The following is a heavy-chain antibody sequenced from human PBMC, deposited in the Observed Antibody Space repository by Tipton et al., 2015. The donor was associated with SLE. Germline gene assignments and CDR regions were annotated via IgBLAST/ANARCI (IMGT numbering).Heavy chain of an antibody. J-gene: IGHJ4*02. CDR1: GYSISSGYY. D-gene: IGHD2-21*02. CDR3: ARDREVTRLFDY. Sequence: LSLTCAVSGYSISSGYYWGWIRQPPGKGLEWIGSIYYSGSTYYNPSLKSRVTISVDTSKNQFSLKLSSVTAADTAVYYCARDREVTRLFDYWGQGTLVTVSS. CDR2: IYYSGST. V-gene: IGHV4-38-2*02.